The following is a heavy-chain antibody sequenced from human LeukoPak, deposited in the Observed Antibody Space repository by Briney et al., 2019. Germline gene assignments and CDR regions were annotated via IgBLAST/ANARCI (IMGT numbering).Heavy chain of an antibody. D-gene: IGHD1-1*01. CDR2: IKQDGSEK. Sequence: GGSLRLSCAASGFTFGTYRMSWVRQAPGKGLEWVASIKQDGSEKYYVDSVKGRFTISRDNAKNSLYLQMNSLRAEDTALYYCARHSPLWNYWGQGTLVTVSS. CDR1: GFTFGTYR. CDR3: ARHSPLWNY. J-gene: IGHJ4*02. V-gene: IGHV3-7*04.